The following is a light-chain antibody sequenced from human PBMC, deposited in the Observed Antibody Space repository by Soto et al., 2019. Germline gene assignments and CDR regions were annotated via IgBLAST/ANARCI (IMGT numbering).Light chain of an antibody. CDR2: DVS. J-gene: IGLJ2*01. Sequence: QSALTQPASVSGSPGQSITISCTGTSSDVGGYDYVSWYQQHPGKVPKLMIYDVSSRPSGVSNRFSGSKSGNTASPTISGLQAEDEADYYCSSYASSSTLVFGGGTKVTVL. V-gene: IGLV2-14*01. CDR1: SSDVGGYDY. CDR3: SSYASSSTLV.